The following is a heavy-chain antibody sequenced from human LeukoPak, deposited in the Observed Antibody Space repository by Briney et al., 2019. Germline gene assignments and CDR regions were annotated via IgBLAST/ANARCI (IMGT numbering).Heavy chain of an antibody. Sequence: SETLSLTCTVSGGSISSYYWSWIRQPPGKGLEWIGYLSHSGSSDSNPSLKSRVTILVDTSKNQFSLKLTSVTAADTAVYYCARARYANAWYAFDIWGQGTMVTVSS. V-gene: IGHV4-59*01. CDR1: GGSISSYY. CDR2: LSHSGSS. J-gene: IGHJ3*02. CDR3: ARARYANAWYAFDI. D-gene: IGHD2-2*01.